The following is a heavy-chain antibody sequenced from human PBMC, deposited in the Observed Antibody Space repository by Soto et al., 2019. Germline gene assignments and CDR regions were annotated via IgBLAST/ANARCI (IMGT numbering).Heavy chain of an antibody. CDR2: IYYTGST. CDR3: AREDCSSTSCYFDH. J-gene: IGHJ4*01. Sequence: QVQLQESGPGLVKPSETLSLTCSVSGGSISSYYWSWIRQPPGKGLEWVGYIYYTGSTKYNPSLNSRLTISVDTSKNQSSLKLSSVTAADTAAYYCAREDCSSTSCYFDHWGHGTLVTVSS. V-gene: IGHV4-59*01. CDR1: GGSISSYY. D-gene: IGHD2-2*01.